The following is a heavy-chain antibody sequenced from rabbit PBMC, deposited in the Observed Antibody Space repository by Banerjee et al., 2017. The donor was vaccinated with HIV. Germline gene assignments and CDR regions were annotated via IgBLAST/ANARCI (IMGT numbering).Heavy chain of an antibody. V-gene: IGHV1S40*01. CDR2: IYAGSSGSA. J-gene: IGHJ4*01. CDR1: GFSLSSYN. D-gene: IGHD4-1*01. CDR3: ARDGIGWNDPFNL. Sequence: QSLEESGGDLVTPGASLTLTCTVSGFSLSSYNMCWVRQAPGKGLEWIGCIYAGSSGSAWYASWAKGRFTISKTSSTTVTLQLTSLTAADTATYFCARDGIGWNDPFNLWGPGTLVTVS.